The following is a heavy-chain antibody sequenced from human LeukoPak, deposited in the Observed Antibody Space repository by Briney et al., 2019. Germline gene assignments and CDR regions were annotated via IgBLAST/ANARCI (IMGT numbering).Heavy chain of an antibody. CDR3: ARGSLLYGGNSGVDY. J-gene: IGHJ4*02. CDR2: VNPNSGNT. D-gene: IGHD4-23*01. Sequence: ASVKVSCKASGYTSTSYDINWVRQATGQGLEWMGWVNPNSGNTGYTQKFQGRVTMTRNTSISTAYMELSSLRSDDTAVYYCARGSLLYGGNSGVDYWGQGTLVTVSS. V-gene: IGHV1-8*01. CDR1: GYTSTSYD.